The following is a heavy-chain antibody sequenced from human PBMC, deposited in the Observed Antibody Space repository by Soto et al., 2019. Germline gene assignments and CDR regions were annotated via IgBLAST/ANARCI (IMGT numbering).Heavy chain of an antibody. J-gene: IGHJ4*02. Sequence: QVQLVQSGAEVQKPGASVKVSCTASGYSFNSHDISWVRQAPGQGLEWMGWISAYNGDTNYAQKFQGRVTMTTDTTXNTAYMELRSLRSDDTAVYYCAREDCVDGSCYQGDYWGQGTLVAVSS. CDR1: GYSFNSHD. CDR3: AREDCVDGSCYQGDY. CDR2: ISAYNGDT. D-gene: IGHD2-15*01. V-gene: IGHV1-18*01.